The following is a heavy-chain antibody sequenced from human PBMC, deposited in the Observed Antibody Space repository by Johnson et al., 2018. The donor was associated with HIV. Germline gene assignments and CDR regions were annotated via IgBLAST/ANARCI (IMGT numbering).Heavy chain of an antibody. V-gene: IGHV3-23*04. CDR1: GFTFSDHW. CDR3: ARGKGAAVGLDAFDI. Sequence: VQLVESGGGLVQPGGSLRLSCAASGFTFSDHWMQWVRQAPGKGLVWVSAISGSGGSTYYADSVKGRFTISRDNARNSLFLQMNSLRVEDTAFYYCARGKGAAVGLDAFDIWGQGTMVTVSS. D-gene: IGHD6-13*01. J-gene: IGHJ3*02. CDR2: ISGSGGST.